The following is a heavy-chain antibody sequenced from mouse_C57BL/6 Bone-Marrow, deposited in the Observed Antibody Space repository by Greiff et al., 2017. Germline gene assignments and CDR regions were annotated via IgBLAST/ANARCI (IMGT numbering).Heavy chain of an antibody. Sequence: QVQLQQSGAELAKPGASVKLSCKASGYTFTSYWMHWVKQRPGQGLEWIGYINPSGGDTKYNQKFKDKATLTADKSSSTAYMQLSSLTYEHSAVYYGARLVTTVVATWYFDVWGTGTTVTVSS. CDR2: INPSGGDT. D-gene: IGHD1-1*01. CDR1: GYTFTSYW. CDR3: ARLVTTVVATWYFDV. J-gene: IGHJ1*03. V-gene: IGHV1-7*01.